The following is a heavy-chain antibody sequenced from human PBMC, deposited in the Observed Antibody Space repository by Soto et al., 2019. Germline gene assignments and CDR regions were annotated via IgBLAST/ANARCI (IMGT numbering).Heavy chain of an antibody. CDR1: GDSTSNYY. D-gene: IGHD2-15*01. Sequence: QVPLQESGPRLVKPSETLSLTCIISGDSTSNYYWSWIRQSPGKGLEWIGYISYSGNTNYNPSLRSRGTISVDKSKDQLSLKVTSVTAADTAMYYCACLRGKRGSPIDYWGQGTQVTVSS. CDR3: ACLRGKRGSPIDY. CDR2: ISYSGNT. J-gene: IGHJ4*02. V-gene: IGHV4-59*01.